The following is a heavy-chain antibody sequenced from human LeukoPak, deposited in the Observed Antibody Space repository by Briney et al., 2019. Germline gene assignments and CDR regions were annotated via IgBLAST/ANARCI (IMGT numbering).Heavy chain of an antibody. CDR3: ARDGVVTMELDY. V-gene: IGHV4-4*07. J-gene: IGHJ4*02. CDR1: GGSFSGYY. CDR2: IYPSGST. Sequence: SETLSLTCAVYGGSFSGYYWSWIRQPAGKGLEWIGRIYPSGSTNYNPSLKSRLTISLDTSKNQFSLNLKSVTAADTAMYYCARDGVVTMELDYWGQGTLVTVSS. D-gene: IGHD3-3*01.